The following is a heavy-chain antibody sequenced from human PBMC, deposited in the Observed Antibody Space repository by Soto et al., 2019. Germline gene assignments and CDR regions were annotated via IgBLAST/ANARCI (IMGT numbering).Heavy chain of an antibody. CDR3: VREYYYGMDV. J-gene: IGHJ6*02. CDR1: GFTFSAYY. CDR2: ITSSSDYT. Sequence: QEQLVESGGGLVRPGGSLRLSCAASGFTFSAYYMTWMRQAPGKGLEWVSYITSSSDYTNYAGSVKGRFTISRDNAKNSLYVQMNRLRVEDTAVYYCVREYYYGMDVWGQGTTVTVSS. V-gene: IGHV3-11*05.